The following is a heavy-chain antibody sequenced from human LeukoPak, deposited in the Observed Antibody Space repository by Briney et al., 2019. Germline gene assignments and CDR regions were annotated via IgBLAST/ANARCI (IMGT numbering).Heavy chain of an antibody. D-gene: IGHD4-11*01. CDR1: GYTFTGYY. Sequence: ASVKVSCRASGYTFTGYYMHWVRQAPGQGLQWIGWINLNSGGTNYAQKFQGRVTMTRDTSISTSYLELRRVRSDDTAVYYCAAALDFDSSMISDYWGQGPLVTVFS. J-gene: IGHJ4*02. CDR2: INLNSGGT. CDR3: AAALDFDSSMISDY. V-gene: IGHV1-2*02.